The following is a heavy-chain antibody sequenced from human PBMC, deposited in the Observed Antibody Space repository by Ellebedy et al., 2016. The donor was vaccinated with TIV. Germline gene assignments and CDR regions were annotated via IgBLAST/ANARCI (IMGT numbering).Heavy chain of an antibody. D-gene: IGHD3-16*01. CDR3: ARESRPQPYTALDY. CDR2: INHSGST. J-gene: IGHJ4*02. Sequence: SETLSLXCAVYGGSFSGYYWSWIRQPPGKGLEWIGEINHSGSTNYNPSLKSRVTISVDTSKNQFSLKLSSVTAADTAVYYCARESRPQPYTALDYWGQGTLVTVSS. V-gene: IGHV4-34*01. CDR1: GGSFSGYY.